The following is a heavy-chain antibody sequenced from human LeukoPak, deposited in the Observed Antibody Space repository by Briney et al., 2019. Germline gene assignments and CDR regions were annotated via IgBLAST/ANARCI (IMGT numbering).Heavy chain of an antibody. J-gene: IGHJ4*02. V-gene: IGHV3-66*01. CDR3: ARKTDHQTGGDY. Sequence: EAGGSLRLSCAASGFTLSDYWVHWVRQAPGEGLEWVSLIYSGGSTSYADSVKGRFTISRDNSKNTLYLQMNSLRAEDTAVYYCARKTDHQTGGDYWGQGTLVTVSS. CDR2: IYSGGST. CDR1: GFTLSDYW. D-gene: IGHD1-1*01.